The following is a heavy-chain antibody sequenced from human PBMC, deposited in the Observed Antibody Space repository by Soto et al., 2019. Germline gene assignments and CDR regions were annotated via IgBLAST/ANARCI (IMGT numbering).Heavy chain of an antibody. CDR3: ARPEFGDYWEFDL. D-gene: IGHD3-10*01. J-gene: IGHJ2*01. V-gene: IGHV1-69*08. Sequence: QDQLVQSGAEVKKPGSSVKVSCKAFGGPFSSHTFSWVRQAPGQGLEWMGRIIPALGTTTYAQKFQGRVTITADQSVAPVYHELNSPRTEDTAGYYLARPEFGDYWEFDLWGRGTLVTVSS. CDR1: GGPFSSHT. CDR2: IIPALGTT.